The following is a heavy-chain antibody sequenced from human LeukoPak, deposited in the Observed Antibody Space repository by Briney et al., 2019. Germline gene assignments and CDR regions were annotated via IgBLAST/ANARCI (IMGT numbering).Heavy chain of an antibody. D-gene: IGHD3-10*01. V-gene: IGHV3-7*01. J-gene: IGHJ3*02. CDR3: AREPKDAYYGSGGGAFDI. Sequence: GGSLRLSCAASGFTFSSYWMSWVRQAPGKGLEWVSNIQQDGSEKYYVDSVKGRFTISRDNAKNSLYLQMNSLRAEDTAVYYCAREPKDAYYGSGGGAFDIWGQGTMVTVSS. CDR1: GFTFSSYW. CDR2: IQQDGSEK.